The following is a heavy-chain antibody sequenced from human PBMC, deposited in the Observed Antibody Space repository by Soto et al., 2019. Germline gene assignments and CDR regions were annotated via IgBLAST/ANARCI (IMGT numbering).Heavy chain of an antibody. V-gene: IGHV3-30*03. CDR1: GFTFSDYA. J-gene: IGHJ4*02. D-gene: IGHD6-19*01. Sequence: VQLVESGGGVVQPGRYLRLSCAASGFTFSDYAMHWVRQAPGKGLEWVAVVTHDGRNTHYADSVKGRFTISRDSSKNTVSLEMTSLRAEDTAVYYGARGGRQWLVTSDFNYWGQGALVTVSS. CDR3: ARGGRQWLVTSDFNY. CDR2: VTHDGRNT.